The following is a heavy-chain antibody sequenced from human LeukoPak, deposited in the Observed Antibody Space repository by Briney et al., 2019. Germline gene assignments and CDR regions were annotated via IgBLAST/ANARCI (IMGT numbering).Heavy chain of an antibody. D-gene: IGHD4-17*01. CDR2: IDVDGSST. Sequence: PGGSLRLSCAASGFTFSNYWMHWVRQAPGKGRVWVSRIDVDGSSTSYADSVKGRFTISRDNAKSTLYLQMNSLRAEDTAVYYCARVSTVTTFDIWGQGTMVTVSS. CDR3: ARVSTVTTFDI. CDR1: GFTFSNYW. V-gene: IGHV3-74*01. J-gene: IGHJ3*02.